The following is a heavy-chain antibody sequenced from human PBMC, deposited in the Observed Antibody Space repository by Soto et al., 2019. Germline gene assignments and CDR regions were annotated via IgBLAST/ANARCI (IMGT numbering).Heavy chain of an antibody. CDR2: ISASGGST. D-gene: IGHD4-4*01. CDR1: GFTFSSSA. Sequence: HPGGSLRLSCAASGFTFSSSAMSWVRQAPGKGLEWVSSISASGGSTFYAASVKGRFTISRDNSKNTLYLQMSSLRAEDTAVYYCAKRFYTNWISEYWGQGTLVTVSS. J-gene: IGHJ4*02. V-gene: IGHV3-23*01. CDR3: AKRFYTNWISEY.